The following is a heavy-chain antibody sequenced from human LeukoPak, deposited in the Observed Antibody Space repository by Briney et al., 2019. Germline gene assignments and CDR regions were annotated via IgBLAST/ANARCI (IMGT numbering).Heavy chain of an antibody. D-gene: IGHD2-15*01. CDR3: ARLELSGGIGAANC. Sequence: SETLSLTCTVSGASIIINNCYWGWIRQPPGKGLEGIGRVCYSGSTDDNPSIKSRATIFEDASMNQISLHLTSVPAASTAVFYCARLELSGGIGAANCLGQGTLVTVCS. CDR1: GASIIINNCY. J-gene: IGHJ4*02. CDR2: VCYSGST. V-gene: IGHV4-39*01.